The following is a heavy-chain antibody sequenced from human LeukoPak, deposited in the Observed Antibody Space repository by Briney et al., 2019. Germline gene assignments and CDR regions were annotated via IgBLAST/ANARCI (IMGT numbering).Heavy chain of an antibody. CDR2: ISSNGGST. D-gene: IGHD1-26*01. CDR1: GFTFSSYA. V-gene: IGHV3-64*01. Sequence: GGSLRLSCAASGFTFSSYAMHWVRQAPGKGLEYVSAISSNGGSTYYANSVKGRFTISRDNSKNTLYLQMGSLRAEDMAVYYCARGPLLRYSGSFGVKEFDYWGQGTLVTVSS. J-gene: IGHJ4*02. CDR3: ARGPLLRYSGSFGVKEFDY.